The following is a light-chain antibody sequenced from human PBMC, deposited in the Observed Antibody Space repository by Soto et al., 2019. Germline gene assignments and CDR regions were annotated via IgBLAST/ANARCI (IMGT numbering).Light chain of an antibody. J-gene: IGKJ1*01. Sequence: DIQLTQSPSFLSASVGDRVTITCRASQAISSYLAWYQQKPGKAPKLLIYAASTLQSGVPSRFSGSGSGTEFTLTISSLQPEDFATYYCQQLNSYPPWTFGQGTKVDI. V-gene: IGKV1-9*01. CDR3: QQLNSYPPWT. CDR2: AAS. CDR1: QAISSY.